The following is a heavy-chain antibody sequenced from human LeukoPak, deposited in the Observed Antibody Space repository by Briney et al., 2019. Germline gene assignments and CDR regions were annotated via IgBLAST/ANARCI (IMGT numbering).Heavy chain of an antibody. V-gene: IGHV3-53*04. Sequence: GGSLRLSCAASGFTFDDYGMSWVRQAPGKGLEWVSLLSSTGNTSYADSVKGRFTISRHNSKNTLYLQVNSLRPEDTAMYYCARWRPIDAFDIWGQGTMVIVSS. J-gene: IGHJ3*02. CDR3: ARWRPIDAFDI. D-gene: IGHD3-3*01. CDR2: LSSTGNT. CDR1: GFTFDDYG.